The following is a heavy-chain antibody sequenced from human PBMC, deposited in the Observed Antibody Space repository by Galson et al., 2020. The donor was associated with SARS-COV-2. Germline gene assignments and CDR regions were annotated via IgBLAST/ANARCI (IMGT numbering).Heavy chain of an antibody. CDR2: IYWDDDK. D-gene: IGHD5-12*01. Sequence: YGPKLVKPTQTLTLTCTFSGFSLSTSGVGVGWIRQPPGKALEWLALIYWDDDKRYSPSLKSRLTITKDTSKNQVVLTMTTMDPVDTATYYCAHSFDSGYDRGTVRVWGQGTLVTVSS. V-gene: IGHV2-5*02. J-gene: IGHJ4*02. CDR1: GFSLSTSGVG. CDR3: AHSFDSGYDRGTVRV.